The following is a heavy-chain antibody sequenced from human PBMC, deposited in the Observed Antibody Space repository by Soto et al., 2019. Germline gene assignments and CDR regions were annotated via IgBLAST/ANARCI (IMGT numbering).Heavy chain of an antibody. CDR2: IYYSGST. V-gene: IGHV4-31*03. D-gene: IGHD1-20*01. Sequence: QVQLQESGPGLVKPSQTLSLTCTVSGGSISSDGYYWSWIRQHPGKGLEWNGYIYYSGSTYYNPSLTIRVNISVDTSKNQCSLKLSSVTAADTAVYYCARVGGINWFYPWGQGTLVTVSS. CDR3: ARVGGINWFYP. J-gene: IGHJ5*02. CDR1: GGSISSDGYY.